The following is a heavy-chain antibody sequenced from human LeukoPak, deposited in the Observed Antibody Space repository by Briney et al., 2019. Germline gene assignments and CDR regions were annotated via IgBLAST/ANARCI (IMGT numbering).Heavy chain of an antibody. J-gene: IGHJ4*02. CDR3: ASESSSSSY. D-gene: IGHD6-6*01. CDR1: GGSISSYY. CDR2: IYYSGRT. Sequence: PSETLSLTCTVSGGSISSYYWSWIRLPPGKGLEWIGDIYYSGRTNYNPSLKSRVTISVDTSKNQFSLKLSSVTAADTAVYYCASESSSSSYWGQGTLVTVSS. V-gene: IGHV4-59*08.